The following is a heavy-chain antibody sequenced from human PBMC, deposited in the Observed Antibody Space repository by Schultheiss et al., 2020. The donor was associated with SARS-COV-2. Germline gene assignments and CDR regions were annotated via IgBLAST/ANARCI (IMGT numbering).Heavy chain of an antibody. Sequence: GGSLRLSCAASGFTFSNYWINWVRQAPGKGLEWVSAISGSGGSTYYADSVKGRFTISRDNSKNTLYLQMNSLRAEDTAVYYCASDDYDEKGYFDYWGQGTLVTVSS. D-gene: IGHD4-17*01. CDR1: GFTFSNYW. CDR3: ASDDYDEKGYFDY. V-gene: IGHV3-23*01. CDR2: ISGSGGST. J-gene: IGHJ4*02.